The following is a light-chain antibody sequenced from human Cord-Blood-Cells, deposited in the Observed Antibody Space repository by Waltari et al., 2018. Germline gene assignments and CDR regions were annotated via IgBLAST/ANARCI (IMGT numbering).Light chain of an antibody. Sequence: VLTQPASVSGSLGQTRTISCTGTSTDVGGYNNVSLYQQHPGKAPKLMIYDVSNRPSGVSNRFSGSKSGNTASLTISVLQAEDEADYYCSSYTSSSTWVFGGGTKLTVL. CDR3: SSYTSSSTWV. J-gene: IGLJ3*02. CDR2: DVS. V-gene: IGLV2-14*03. CDR1: STDVGGYNN.